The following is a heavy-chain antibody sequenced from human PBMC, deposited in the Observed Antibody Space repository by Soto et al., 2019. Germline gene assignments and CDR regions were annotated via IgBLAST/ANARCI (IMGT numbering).Heavy chain of an antibody. V-gene: IGHV1-18*01. Sequence: QVQLVQSGSEVKKPGASVMVSCKASGYTFTAYGFNWVRQAPGQGLEWMGWISVYTGNTNYAQNLQGRVTMTTDTSTRTAYMELRGLRSDDTAVYYCARGRAYCGGDCYLLDYWGQGTPVTVSS. J-gene: IGHJ4*02. CDR2: ISVYTGNT. D-gene: IGHD2-21*02. CDR3: ARGRAYCGGDCYLLDY. CDR1: GYTFTAYG.